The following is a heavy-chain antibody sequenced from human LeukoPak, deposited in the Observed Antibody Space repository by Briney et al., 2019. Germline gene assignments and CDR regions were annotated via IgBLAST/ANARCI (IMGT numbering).Heavy chain of an antibody. D-gene: IGHD3-9*01. V-gene: IGHV4-39*01. Sequence: SETLSLTCTVSGGSVSSYEYYWGWIRQPPGKGLEWIGNTYYTGSTYYNPSLRSRVTMSVDTSKNQFPLKMSSVTAADTAVYYCARLSKGRYFDYIFDHWGQGTVVTVSS. CDR2: TYYTGST. CDR1: GGSVSSYEYY. J-gene: IGHJ4*02. CDR3: ARLSKGRYFDYIFDH.